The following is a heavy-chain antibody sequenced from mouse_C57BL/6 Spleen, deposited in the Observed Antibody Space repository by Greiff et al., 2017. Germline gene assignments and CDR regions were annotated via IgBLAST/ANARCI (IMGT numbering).Heavy chain of an antibody. CDR1: GFTFSDYG. CDR2: ISNLAYSI. V-gene: IGHV5-15*01. CDR3: ARRGYYDYDESFAMDY. D-gene: IGHD2-4*01. Sequence: EVMLVESGGGLVQPGGSLKLSCAASGFTFSDYGMAWVRQAPRKGPVWVAFISNLAYSIYYADTVTGRFTISRENAKNTLYLEMSSLRSEDTAMYYCARRGYYDYDESFAMDYWGQGTSVTVSS. J-gene: IGHJ4*01.